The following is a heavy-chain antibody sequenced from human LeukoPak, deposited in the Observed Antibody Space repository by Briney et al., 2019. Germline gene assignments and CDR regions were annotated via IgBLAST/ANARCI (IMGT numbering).Heavy chain of an antibody. V-gene: IGHV3-48*04. Sequence: SGGSLRLSCAASGLTFSAYSMHWVRQAPGKGLEWVSYISSGRGTIYYADSVKGRFTISRDNAKNSLFLQMNSLGAEDTAVYYCARDSDTSGYYYGSSDYWGQGTLVTVSS. CDR1: GLTFSAYS. CDR3: ARDSDTSGYYYGSSDY. J-gene: IGHJ4*02. CDR2: ISSGRGTI. D-gene: IGHD3-22*01.